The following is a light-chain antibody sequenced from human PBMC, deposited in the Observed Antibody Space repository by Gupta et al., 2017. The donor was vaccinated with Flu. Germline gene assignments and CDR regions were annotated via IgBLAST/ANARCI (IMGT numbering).Light chain of an antibody. CDR3: QQYYSTPPT. CDR1: QSVLYSSNNKNY. CDR2: WAS. Sequence: NCKSSQSVLYSSNNKNYLAWYQHKPGQPPKLLMYWASTRESGVPDRFSGSGSGTDFTLTISSLHAEDVAVYYCQQYYSTPPTFGPGTKVEIK. V-gene: IGKV4-1*01. J-gene: IGKJ3*01.